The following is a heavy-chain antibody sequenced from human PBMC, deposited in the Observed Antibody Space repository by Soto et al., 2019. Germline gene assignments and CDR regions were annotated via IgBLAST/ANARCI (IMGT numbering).Heavy chain of an antibody. Sequence: PGGSLRLSCGTSGFTFNHYDMSWVRQAPVKGLEWVSVISGSGDSTYYADSVKGRFTISRDNSKNTLYLQMNSLRAEDTAVYCCAKAWVSSSGWGTDAFDIWGQGTMVTVSS. D-gene: IGHD6-19*01. V-gene: IGHV3-23*01. J-gene: IGHJ3*02. CDR1: GFTFNHYD. CDR2: ISGSGDST. CDR3: AKAWVSSSGWGTDAFDI.